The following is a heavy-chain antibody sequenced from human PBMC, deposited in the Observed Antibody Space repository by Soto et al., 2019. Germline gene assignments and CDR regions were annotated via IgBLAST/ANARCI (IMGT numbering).Heavy chain of an antibody. Sequence: QVQLVQSGAEVKKPGASVKVSCKASGYTFTSYDINWVRQATGQGLEWMGWMNPNSGNTGYAQKFQGRVTMTRNTSKSTAYMGLSSLRSEDTAVYYCARVVAITIFGVVIKSHHDLDYWGQGTLVTVSS. J-gene: IGHJ4*02. D-gene: IGHD3-3*01. V-gene: IGHV1-8*01. CDR2: MNPNSGNT. CDR3: ARVVAITIFGVVIKSHHDLDY. CDR1: GYTFTSYD.